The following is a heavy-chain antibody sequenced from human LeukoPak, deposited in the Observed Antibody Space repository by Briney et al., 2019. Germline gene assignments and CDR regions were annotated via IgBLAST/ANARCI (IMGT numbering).Heavy chain of an antibody. CDR3: ARRYYDFWSGFIDWFDP. CDR1: GYTFTGYY. V-gene: IGHV1-2*02. D-gene: IGHD3-3*01. CDR2: INPNSGGT. J-gene: IGHJ5*02. Sequence: ASVKVSCKASGYTFTGYYMHWVRQGPGQGLEWMGWINPNSGGTNYAQKFQGRVAMTRDTSISTAYMELSRLRADDTAVYYCARRYYDFWSGFIDWFDPWGQGTLVTVSS.